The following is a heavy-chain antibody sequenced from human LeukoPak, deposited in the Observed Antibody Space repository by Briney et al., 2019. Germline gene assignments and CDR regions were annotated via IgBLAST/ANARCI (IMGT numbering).Heavy chain of an antibody. J-gene: IGHJ4*02. V-gene: IGHV3-20*01. Sequence: GGSLRLSCAASGFTFGDYGMSWVRQAPGKGLEWVSGINWNGGSTGYADSVKGRFTISRDNAKNSLYLQMNSLRAEDTALYHCARGIAAPTSPPGYFDYWGQGTLVTVSS. CDR2: INWNGGST. D-gene: IGHD6-13*01. CDR3: ARGIAAPTSPPGYFDY. CDR1: GFTFGDYG.